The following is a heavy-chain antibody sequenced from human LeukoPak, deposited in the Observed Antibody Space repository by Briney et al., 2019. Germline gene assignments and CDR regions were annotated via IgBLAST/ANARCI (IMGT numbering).Heavy chain of an antibody. D-gene: IGHD5-18*01. CDR2: INPNHGDT. V-gene: IGHV1-2*02. CDR1: GYTFTGYY. J-gene: IGHJ4*02. CDR3: ARVRAMVMDY. Sequence: ASVKVSCKASGYTFTGYYMHWVRQAPGQGLEWMGWINPNHGDTNYAQKFQDRVSMTRDTSISTAYMHLSRLRSEDTAVYYCARVRAMVMDYWGQGTLVTVSS.